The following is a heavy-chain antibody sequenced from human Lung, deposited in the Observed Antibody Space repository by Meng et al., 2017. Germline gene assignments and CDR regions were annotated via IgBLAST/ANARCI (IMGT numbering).Heavy chain of an antibody. CDR2: INHSGST. Sequence: QVQLQKWGTGMLKPSETLSLTCVVSGGSLSDDYWSWIPQPPGKGLEWIGEINHSGSTNYNPSLESRATISVDTSQNNLSLKLSSVTAADSAVYYCARGPTTMAHDFDYWGQGTLVTVSS. D-gene: IGHD4-11*01. CDR3: ARGPTTMAHDFDY. J-gene: IGHJ4*02. CDR1: GGSLSDDY. V-gene: IGHV4-34*01.